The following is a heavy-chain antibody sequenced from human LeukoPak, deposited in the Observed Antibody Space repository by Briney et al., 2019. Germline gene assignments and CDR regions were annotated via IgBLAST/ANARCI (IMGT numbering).Heavy chain of an antibody. CDR3: ARDRELAALDP. J-gene: IGHJ5*02. V-gene: IGHV4-39*07. D-gene: IGHD1-26*01. CDR2: LYHSGTI. CDR1: GDSLRTTTYY. Sequence: SETLSLTCTVSGDSLRTTTYYWNWIRQPPGKGLEWIGGLYHSGTIYYNPSLKSRVTISADKSKNHISLKLTSVTAADTAVYYCARDRELAALDPWGQGTLVTVSS.